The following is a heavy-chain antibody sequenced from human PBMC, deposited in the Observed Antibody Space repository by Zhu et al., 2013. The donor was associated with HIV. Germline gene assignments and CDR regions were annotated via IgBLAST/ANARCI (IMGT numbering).Heavy chain of an antibody. CDR1: GGSISPFF. Sequence: VQLQESGPGLVKPSETLSLTCTVSGGSISPFFWSWIRQSPERGLEWIGYIFSAGSTNYNPSLESRVTMSVDTSNNQISLKLDSVTAADTAVYYCARARGLRDYFDYWGQGILVTVSS. J-gene: IGHJ4*02. D-gene: IGHD3-10*01. CDR3: ARARGLRDYFDY. CDR2: IFSAGST. V-gene: IGHV4-59*01.